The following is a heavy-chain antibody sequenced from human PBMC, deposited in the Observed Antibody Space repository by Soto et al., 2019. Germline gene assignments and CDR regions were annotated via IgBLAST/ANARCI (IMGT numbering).Heavy chain of an antibody. CDR1: GGSISSSSYY. Sequence: PSETLSLTCSVLGGSISSSSYYWGWLRQPPGPGLEWIERIYCSGSTYYNPSLKSRVTITVDTSKNQFSLELSAVTGADTAVYYCASTITMVRGENGYYFDYWGQGTLVTVSS. V-gene: IGHV4-39*01. D-gene: IGHD3-10*01. CDR2: IYCSGST. CDR3: ASTITMVRGENGYYFDY. J-gene: IGHJ4*02.